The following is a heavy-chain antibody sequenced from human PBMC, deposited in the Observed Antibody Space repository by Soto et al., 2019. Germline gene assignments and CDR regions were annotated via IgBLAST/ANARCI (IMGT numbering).Heavy chain of an antibody. D-gene: IGHD1-1*01. V-gene: IGHV3-43*01. CDR1: GFSFEDYT. CDR3: AKDPPTTGATFDY. Sequence: GGSLRLSCAASGFSFEDYTMHWVRHGPGKGPEWISLISWDGGRTLFSDSVKGRFIISRDNSKNMLFLQINGLRAEDTAVYYCAKDPPTTGATFDYWGRGTLVTVSS. CDR2: ISWDGGRT. J-gene: IGHJ4*02.